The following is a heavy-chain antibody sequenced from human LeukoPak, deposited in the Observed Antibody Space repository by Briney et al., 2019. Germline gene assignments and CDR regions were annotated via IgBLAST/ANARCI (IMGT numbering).Heavy chain of an antibody. CDR2: IRSSSTTI. CDR3: ARLTVVTATRSLDY. D-gene: IGHD2-21*02. CDR1: GLSITSYS. J-gene: IGHJ4*02. V-gene: IGHV3-48*02. Sequence: GGSLRLSCAASGLSITSYSMNWVRQAPGKGLEWVSHIRSSSTTIDYADSVKGRFTISRDNAKNSLYLQMNSLRDEDTAVYYCARLTVVTATRSLDYWGQGTLVTVSS.